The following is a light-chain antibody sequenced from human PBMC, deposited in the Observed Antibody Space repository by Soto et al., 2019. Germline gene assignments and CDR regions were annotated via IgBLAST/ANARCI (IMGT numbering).Light chain of an antibody. Sequence: DIVMTQSPDSLAVSMGERATINCMSTQRVLFNSNNKNYLAWYQQKQGQPPKXXIYWASTRESGVPERFSGSGSWTDFTLTISSLQAEDLEVYYCQQYYSTTLTFGQGTRLEIK. CDR2: WAS. J-gene: IGKJ5*01. V-gene: IGKV4-1*01. CDR1: QRVLFNSNNKNY. CDR3: QQYYSTTLT.